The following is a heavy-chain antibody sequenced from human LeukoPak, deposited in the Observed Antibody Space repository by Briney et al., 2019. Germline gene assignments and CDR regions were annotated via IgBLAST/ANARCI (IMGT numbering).Heavy chain of an antibody. CDR2: ISGSGGST. CDR1: GFTFSSYS. CDR3: AKDGGWLPQGVFDY. J-gene: IGHJ4*02. D-gene: IGHD5-24*01. Sequence: GGSLRLSCAASGFTFSSYSMNWVRQAPGKGLEWVSAISGSGGSTYYADSVKGRFTISRDNSKNTLYLQMNSLRAEDTAVYYCAKDGGWLPQGVFDYWGQGTLVTVSS. V-gene: IGHV3-23*01.